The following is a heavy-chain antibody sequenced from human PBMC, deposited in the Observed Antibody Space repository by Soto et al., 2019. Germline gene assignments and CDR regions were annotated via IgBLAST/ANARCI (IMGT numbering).Heavy chain of an antibody. CDR1: GYTFTSYA. D-gene: IGHD5-18*01. V-gene: IGHV1-3*01. CDR3: ASMDTDYYYYYGMDV. CDR2: INAGNGNT. J-gene: IGHJ6*02. Sequence: GASVKVSCKASGYTFTSYAMHWVLQAPGQRLEWMGWINAGNGNTKYSQKFQGRVTITRDTSASTAYMELSSLRSEDTAVYYCASMDTDYYYYYGMDVWGQGTTVTVSS.